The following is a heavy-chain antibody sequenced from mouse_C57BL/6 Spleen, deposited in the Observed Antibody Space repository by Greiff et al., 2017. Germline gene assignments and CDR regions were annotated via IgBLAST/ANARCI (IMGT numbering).Heavy chain of an antibody. CDR2: IWSGGST. CDR3: ARNGDSNYDVDY. V-gene: IGHV2-2*01. CDR1: GFSLTSYG. Sequence: VQRVESGPGLVQPSQSLSITCTVSGFSLTSYGVHWVRQSPGKGLEWLGVIWSGGSTDYNAAFISRLSISKDNSKSQVFFKMNSLQADDTAIYYWARNGDSNYDVDYWGKGTTLTVSS. J-gene: IGHJ2*01. D-gene: IGHD2-5*01.